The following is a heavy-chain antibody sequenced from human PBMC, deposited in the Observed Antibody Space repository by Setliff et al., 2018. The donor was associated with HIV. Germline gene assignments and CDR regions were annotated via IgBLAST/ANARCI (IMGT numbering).Heavy chain of an antibody. J-gene: IGHJ6*02. CDR3: SRSGVPPYYYYGMDV. CDR1: GYTFTTYG. D-gene: IGHD3-10*01. V-gene: IGHV1-18*04. Sequence: VSCKASGYTFTTYGANWVRQAPGQGLEWMGWINSYNGNTKFAQKFQGRVTMTTDTSTTTAFMELRSLKADDTGIYYCSRSGVPPYYYYGMDVWGQGTTVTVSS. CDR2: INSYNGNT.